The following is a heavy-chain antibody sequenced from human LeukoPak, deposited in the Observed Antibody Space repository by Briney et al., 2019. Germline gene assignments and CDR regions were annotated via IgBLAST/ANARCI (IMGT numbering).Heavy chain of an antibody. J-gene: IGHJ4*02. D-gene: IGHD3-22*01. CDR3: AKGSSGSRPYYFDY. V-gene: IGHV3-23*01. Sequence: GGSLRLSCAASGFTFSSYAMSWVRQAPGEGLGWVSAITDSGGSTYYSDSVKGRFTISIDNSKNTLYLQMNTLRAEDTAIYYCAKGSSGSRPYYFDYWGQGTLVTVSS. CDR1: GFTFSSYA. CDR2: ITDSGGST.